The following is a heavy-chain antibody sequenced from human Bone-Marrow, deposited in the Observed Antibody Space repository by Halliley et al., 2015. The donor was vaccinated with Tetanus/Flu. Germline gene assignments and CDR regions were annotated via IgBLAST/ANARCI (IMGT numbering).Heavy chain of an antibody. D-gene: IGHD2-21*01. Sequence: GLEGVSGIDWSSNRTGYAGSVKGRFTISRDKAKNALYLEMSSLRAEDTALYYCARGEGSFDLWGQGTLVTVSS. CDR2: IDWSSNRT. V-gene: IGHV3-20*03. CDR3: ARGEGSFDL. J-gene: IGHJ4*02.